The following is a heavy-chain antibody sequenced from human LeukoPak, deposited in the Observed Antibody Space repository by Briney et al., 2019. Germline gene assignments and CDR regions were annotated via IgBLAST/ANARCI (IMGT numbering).Heavy chain of an antibody. D-gene: IGHD3-10*01. CDR1: GVSISSYY. CDR3: ARGRSNNAYGEYFQH. J-gene: IGHJ1*01. CDR2: IYYSGST. V-gene: IGHV4-59*01. Sequence: SETLSLTCTVSGVSISSYYWSWIRQPPGKGLEWIGYIYYSGSTNYNPSLKGRVTISVDTSKIQFSLKLSSVTAADTAVYYCARGRSNNAYGEYFQHWGQGTLVTVSS.